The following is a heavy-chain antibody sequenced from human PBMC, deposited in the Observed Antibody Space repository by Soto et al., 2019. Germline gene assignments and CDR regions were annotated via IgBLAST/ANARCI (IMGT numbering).Heavy chain of an antibody. CDR2: IKQDGSEK. CDR1: GFTFSSYW. V-gene: IGHV3-7*01. Sequence: GGSLRLSCAASGFTFSSYWMSWVRQAPGKGLEWVANIKQDGSEKYYVDSVKGRFTISRDNAKNSLYLQMNSLRAEDTDVYYCARDRIGNYDFWSGYLGPDYYYYYGMDVWGQGT. J-gene: IGHJ6*02. CDR3: ARDRIGNYDFWSGYLGPDYYYYYGMDV. D-gene: IGHD3-3*01.